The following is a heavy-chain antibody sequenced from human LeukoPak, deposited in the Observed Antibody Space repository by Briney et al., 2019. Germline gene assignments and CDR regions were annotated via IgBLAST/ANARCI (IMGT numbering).Heavy chain of an antibody. CDR3: AKSAGPQEQYYFDY. CDR1: GFTFSSYA. Sequence: GRSLRLSCAAPGFTFSSYAMSWVRQAPGKGLEWVSAVSGSGGSTYYADSVKGRFTISRDNSKNTLYLQMNSLRAEDTAVYYCAKSAGPQEQYYFDYWGQGTLVTVSS. CDR2: VSGSGGST. D-gene: IGHD6-19*01. V-gene: IGHV3-23*01. J-gene: IGHJ4*02.